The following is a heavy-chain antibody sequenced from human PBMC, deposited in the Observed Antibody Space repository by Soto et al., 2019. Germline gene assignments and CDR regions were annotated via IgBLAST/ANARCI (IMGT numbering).Heavy chain of an antibody. CDR2: ISYDGSKK. J-gene: IGHJ6*02. Sequence: QVQLVESGGGVVQPGRSLRLSCAASGFTFSSHAMHWVRQAPGKGLEWVAVISYDGSKKYYADSVKGRFTITRDNSKNTLYLHMNSLRAEDTAVYYCARDPPPNFHTLSDYYYYGMDVWGQGTTVTVSS. D-gene: IGHD1-1*01. V-gene: IGHV3-30-3*01. CDR1: GFTFSSHA. CDR3: ARDPPPNFHTLSDYYYYGMDV.